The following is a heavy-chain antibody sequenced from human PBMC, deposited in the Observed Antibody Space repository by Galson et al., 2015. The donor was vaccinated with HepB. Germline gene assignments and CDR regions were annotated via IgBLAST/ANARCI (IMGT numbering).Heavy chain of an antibody. CDR1: GDSVSSNSAA. CDR3: TRDFVAPLYYYYMDV. Sequence: CAISGDSVSSNSAAWNWIRQSPSRGLEWLGRAYYRSKWYIDYAVSVKSRIIINPDTSKNQISLQLNSVTPEDTATYYCTRDFVAPLYYYYMDVWGKGTTVTVSS. J-gene: IGHJ6*03. D-gene: IGHD2-15*01. V-gene: IGHV6-1*01. CDR2: AYYRSKWYI.